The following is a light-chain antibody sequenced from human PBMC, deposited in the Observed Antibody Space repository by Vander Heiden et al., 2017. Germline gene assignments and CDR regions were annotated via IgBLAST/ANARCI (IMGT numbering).Light chain of an antibody. CDR1: SNDVGTYDL. CDR2: DVT. Sequence: QSALTQPASVSGSLGQSITISCTGTSNDVGTYDLVSWYQHHPGKAPKLMIYDVTKRPSGVSSRFSGSKSGNTASLTISGLQAEDEADYHCCTYAGSSTWVFGGGTKLTVL. J-gene: IGLJ3*02. V-gene: IGLV2-23*02. CDR3: CTYAGSSTWV.